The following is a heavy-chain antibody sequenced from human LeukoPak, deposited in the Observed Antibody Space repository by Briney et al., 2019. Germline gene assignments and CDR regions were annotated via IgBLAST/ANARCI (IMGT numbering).Heavy chain of an antibody. CDR1: GYTFTSYG. J-gene: IGHJ4*02. CDR3: ARDGGVLLWFGESNYFDY. CDR2: INPNSGGT. V-gene: IGHV1-2*02. Sequence: ASVKVSCKASGYTFTSYGISWVRQAPGQGLEWMGWINPNSGGTNYAQKFQGRVTMTRDTSIRTAYMELSRLRSDDTAVYYCARDGGVLLWFGESNYFDYWGQGTLVTVSS. D-gene: IGHD3-10*01.